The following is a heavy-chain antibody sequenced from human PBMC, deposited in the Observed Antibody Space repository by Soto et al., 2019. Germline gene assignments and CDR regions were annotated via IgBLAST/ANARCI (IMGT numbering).Heavy chain of an antibody. J-gene: IGHJ4*02. V-gene: IGHV1-18*04. Sequence: GASVKVSCKASGYTFITYGISWVRQAPGQGLEWMGWISAYNANTNYAQKLQGRVTMTTDTSTSTAYMELRSLRSDDTAVYYCARVSGRFDFAYWGQGTLVTVSS. D-gene: IGHD3-3*01. CDR2: ISAYNANT. CDR3: ARVSGRFDFAY. CDR1: GYTFITYG.